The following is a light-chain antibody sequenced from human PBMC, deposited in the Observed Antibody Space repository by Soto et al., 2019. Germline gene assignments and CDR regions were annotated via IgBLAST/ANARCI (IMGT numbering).Light chain of an antibody. Sequence: ELVMKQSPATLSVYQGERATVCCRASQSVSINLAWSQQKPGQAPRLLIYDASNRATGIPARFSSSASGTTFTLTISSLEPEDFAIYYCQQRGDWPAFGQVTNVDI. CDR3: QQRGDWPA. V-gene: IGKV3-11*01. CDR1: QSVSIN. CDR2: DAS. J-gene: IGKJ1*01.